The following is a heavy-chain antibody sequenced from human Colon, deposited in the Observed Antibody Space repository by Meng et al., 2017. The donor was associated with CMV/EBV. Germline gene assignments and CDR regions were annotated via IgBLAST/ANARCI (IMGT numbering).Heavy chain of an antibody. CDR2: IYPQDGGT. V-gene: IGHV1-2*02. CDR1: GYTFTANH. CDR3: VRESWYFDF. D-gene: IGHD6-13*01. Sequence: QGQLVQPGLKVNKPGASVKVSCKTSGYTFTANHLHWVRQAPGQGLEWMGWIYPQDGGTYFAQKFQDRVTLTRDTSITTAYMELSGLTSDDTAIYYCVRESWYFDFWGEGTLVTVSS. J-gene: IGHJ4*02.